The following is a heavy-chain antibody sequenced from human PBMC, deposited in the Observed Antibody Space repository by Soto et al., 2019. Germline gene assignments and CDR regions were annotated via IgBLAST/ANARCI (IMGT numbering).Heavy chain of an antibody. CDR3: ARDPGWGDDDYGDDDACDI. Sequence: EVQLVESGGGLVKPGGSLRLSCAASGFTFSSYSMNWVRQAPGKGLECVSSISSSSSYIYYADSVKGRFTISRDNAKKSLYLQMNGLRAEDTAVYYCARDPGWGDDDYGDDDACDIWGQGTMVTVSS. CDR1: GFTFSSYS. D-gene: IGHD4-17*01. V-gene: IGHV3-21*01. CDR2: ISSSSSYI. J-gene: IGHJ3*02.